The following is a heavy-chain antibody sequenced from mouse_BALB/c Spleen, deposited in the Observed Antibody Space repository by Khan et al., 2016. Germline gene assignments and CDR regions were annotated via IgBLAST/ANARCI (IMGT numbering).Heavy chain of an antibody. CDR1: GFSLTSYG. CDR2: IWRGGST. Sequence: QIQLVQSGPGLVQPSQSLSITCTVSGFSLTSYGVHWVRQSPGKGLEWLGVIWRGGSTDYNAAFMSRLSITKDNSKSQVFFKMNSLQADDTAIYYCAKANWDRIYYYAMDYWGQGTSVTVSS. D-gene: IGHD4-1*01. J-gene: IGHJ4*01. V-gene: IGHV2-5*01. CDR3: AKANWDRIYYYAMDY.